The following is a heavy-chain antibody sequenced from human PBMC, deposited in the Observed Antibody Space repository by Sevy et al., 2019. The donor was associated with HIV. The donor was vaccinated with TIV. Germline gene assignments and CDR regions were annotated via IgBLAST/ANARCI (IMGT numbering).Heavy chain of an antibody. D-gene: IGHD3-22*01. V-gene: IGHV3-30*02. Sequence: GGSLRLSCAASGVTIGSSVIHWVRQAPGKGLEWVALTRHAGGVIDYAYSVKGRFTLSADNAKNTVYVEMMSLSVEETAIYDCAKEVGSSGSAGYLDYWGPGTLVTVSS. J-gene: IGHJ4*02. CDR1: GVTIGSSV. CDR2: TRHAGGVI. CDR3: AKEVGSSGSAGYLDY.